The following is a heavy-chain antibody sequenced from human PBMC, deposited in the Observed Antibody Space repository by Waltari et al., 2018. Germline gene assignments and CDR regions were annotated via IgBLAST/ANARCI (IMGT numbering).Heavy chain of an antibody. Sequence: QVQLVQSGAEVKKPGASVKVSCKASGYTFTSYYMHWVRQAPGQGLEWMGIINPSGGSTSYAQKLQGRVTMTRDTSTSTVYMELSSLRSEDTAVYYCAREGNGREQLVPGFDYWGQGTLVTVSS. CDR1: GYTFTSYY. D-gene: IGHD6-6*01. CDR3: AREGNGREQLVPGFDY. CDR2: INPSGGST. V-gene: IGHV1-46*01. J-gene: IGHJ4*02.